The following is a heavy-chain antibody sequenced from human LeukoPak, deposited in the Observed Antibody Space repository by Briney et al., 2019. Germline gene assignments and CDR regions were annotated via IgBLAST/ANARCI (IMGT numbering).Heavy chain of an antibody. V-gene: IGHV3-21*01. J-gene: IGHJ4*02. D-gene: IGHD3-3*01. CDR1: GFTFSSYS. Sequence: PGGSLRLSCAASGFTFSSYSMNWVRQAPGKGLEWVSSISSSSSYIYYADSVKGRFTISRDNAKNSLYLQMNSLRAEDTAVYYCARDSHYDFWSGYYPSFDYWGQGTLVTVSS. CDR2: ISSSSSYI. CDR3: ARDSHYDFWSGYYPSFDY.